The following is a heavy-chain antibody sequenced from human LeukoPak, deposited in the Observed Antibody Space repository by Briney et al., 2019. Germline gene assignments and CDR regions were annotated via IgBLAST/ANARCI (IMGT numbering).Heavy chain of an antibody. CDR2: IYYSGST. CDR3: ARDLGVITTLDAFDI. V-gene: IGHV4-59*01. CDR1: GGSISSYY. D-gene: IGHD3-22*01. Sequence: SETLSLTCTVSGGSISSYYWSWIRQPPGKGLVWIGYIYYSGSTNYNPSLKSRVTISVDTSKNQFSLKLSSVTAADTAVYYCARDLGVITTLDAFDIWGQGTMVTVSS. J-gene: IGHJ3*02.